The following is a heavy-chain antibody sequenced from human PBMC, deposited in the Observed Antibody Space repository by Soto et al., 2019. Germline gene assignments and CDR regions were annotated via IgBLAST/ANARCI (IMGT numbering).Heavy chain of an antibody. V-gene: IGHV3-7*05. J-gene: IGHJ4*02. D-gene: IGHD5-12*01. CDR1: GFTFRDYW. CDR2: IKPNGSEK. CDR3: ARGSGTTWAY. Sequence: GGSLRLSCAVFGFTFRDYWMSWVRHVPGKGLEWVANIKPNGSEKYYVDSVKGRFTISRDNAKNSLSLQMNSLRVEDTAVYYCARGSGTTWAYWGQGTLVTVSS.